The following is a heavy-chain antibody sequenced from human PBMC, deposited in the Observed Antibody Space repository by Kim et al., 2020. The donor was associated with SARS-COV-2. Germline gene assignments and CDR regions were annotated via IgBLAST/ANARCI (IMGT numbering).Heavy chain of an antibody. Sequence: STPNSADSVKGRFTPSRDNAKNTLYWQMNSLRAEDTAMYYCTRDFNGLGVWGQGTTITVSS. J-gene: IGHJ6*02. CDR3: TRDFNGLGV. CDR2: STP. V-gene: IGHV3-74*01.